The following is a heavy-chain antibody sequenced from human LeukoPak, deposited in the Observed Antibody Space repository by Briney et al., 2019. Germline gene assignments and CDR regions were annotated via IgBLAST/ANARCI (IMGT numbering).Heavy chain of an antibody. CDR1: GFIFSNYA. D-gene: IGHD3-10*01. CDR3: ARNFGSESYRYYYYGMDV. J-gene: IGHJ6*02. V-gene: IGHV3-23*01. CDR2: VSSSGDRT. Sequence: GESLRLSCVASGFIFSNYAMGWVRQAPGKGPEWVSTVSSSGDRTYYADSVKGRFTISRDTSKNTVYLQMNSLRAGDTAVYYCARNFGSESYRYYYYGMDVWGQGTTVTVSS.